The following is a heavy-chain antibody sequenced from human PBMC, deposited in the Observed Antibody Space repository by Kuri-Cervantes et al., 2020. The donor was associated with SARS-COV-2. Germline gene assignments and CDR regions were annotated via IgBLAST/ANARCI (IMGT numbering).Heavy chain of an antibody. CDR1: GFGFSDFA. Sequence: GESLKISCVASGFGFSDFAMHWVRQTPRKGLECLAIISYDGSHEYYGDSVKGRFAISRDDSRNTLYLQMNSLRAEDTAVYYCANLQWLLIDDAFDIWGQGTMVTVSS. J-gene: IGHJ3*02. CDR3: ANLQWLLIDDAFDI. V-gene: IGHV3-33*08. CDR2: ISYDGSHE. D-gene: IGHD3-22*01.